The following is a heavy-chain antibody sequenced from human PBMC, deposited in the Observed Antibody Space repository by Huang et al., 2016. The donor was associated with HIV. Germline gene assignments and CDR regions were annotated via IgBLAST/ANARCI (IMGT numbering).Heavy chain of an antibody. CDR3: ANRRGDSWYKPPLEY. CDR2: IYWDDDK. J-gene: IGHJ4*02. D-gene: IGHD6-13*01. V-gene: IGHV2-5*02. CDR1: GFSLSPTGVR. Sequence: QITLKESGPSLVKPTQTLTLACTASGFSLSPTGVRVAWIRQPPGKALEWLALIYWDDDKGYRPSLKNRITSTKDTSKNQVVLTMTNMDPADTGTYFCANRRGDSWYKPPLEYWGQGALVTVSP.